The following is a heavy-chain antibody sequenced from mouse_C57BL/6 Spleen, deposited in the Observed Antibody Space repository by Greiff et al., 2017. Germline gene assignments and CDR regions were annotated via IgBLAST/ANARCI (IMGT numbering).Heavy chain of an antibody. V-gene: IGHV14-3*01. CDR3: DRTISRDY. CDR1: GFYIKNTY. Sequence: VQLQQSVAELVRPGASVKLSCTASGFYIKNTYMHWVKQRPEQGLEWIGRIAPANGTTKYDPKFQGKATITADKSSNTADLQLNSLTSEDTAIYDCDRTISRDYWGKGTTLTVS. J-gene: IGHJ2*01. D-gene: IGHD1-1*01. CDR2: IAPANGTT.